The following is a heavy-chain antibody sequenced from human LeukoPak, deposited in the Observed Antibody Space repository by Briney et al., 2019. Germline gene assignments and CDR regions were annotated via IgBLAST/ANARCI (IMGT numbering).Heavy chain of an antibody. D-gene: IGHD3-22*01. Sequence: SVKVSCKASGGTFSSYAISWVRQAPGQGLEWMGRIIPILGIANYAQKFQGRVTITADKSTSTAYMELSSRRSEDTAVYYCRLNYDSTPAYFDYWGQGTLVTVSS. V-gene: IGHV1-69*04. J-gene: IGHJ4*02. CDR3: RLNYDSTPAYFDY. CDR1: GGTFSSYA. CDR2: IIPILGIA.